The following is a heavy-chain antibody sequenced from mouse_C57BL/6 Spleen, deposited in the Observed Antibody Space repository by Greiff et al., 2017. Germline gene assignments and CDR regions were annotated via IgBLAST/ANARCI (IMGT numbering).Heavy chain of an antibody. J-gene: IGHJ3*01. CDR1: GYSITSGYY. D-gene: IGHD3-2*02. CDR2: ISYDGSN. Sequence: DVKLQESGPGLVKPSQSLSLTCSVTGYSITSGYYWNWIRQFPGNKLEWMGYISYDGSNNYNPSLKNRISITRDTSKNQFFLKLNSVTTEDTATYYCARGGSSGSSWFAYWGQGTLVTVSA. CDR3: ARGGSSGSSWFAY. V-gene: IGHV3-6*01.